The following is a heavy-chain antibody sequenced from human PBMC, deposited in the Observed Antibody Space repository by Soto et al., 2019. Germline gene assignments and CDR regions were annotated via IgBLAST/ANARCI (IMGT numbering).Heavy chain of an antibody. CDR1: GGSFSGYY. D-gene: IGHD5-12*01. CDR3: ARGKWLRLRAFDI. V-gene: IGHV4-34*01. CDR2: INHSGST. J-gene: IGHJ3*02. Sequence: SETLSLTCAVYGGSFSGYYWSWIRQPPGKGLEWIGEINHSGSTNYNPSLKSRVTISVDTSKNQFSLKLSSVTAADTAVYYCARGKWLRLRAFDIWGQGTMVTVSS.